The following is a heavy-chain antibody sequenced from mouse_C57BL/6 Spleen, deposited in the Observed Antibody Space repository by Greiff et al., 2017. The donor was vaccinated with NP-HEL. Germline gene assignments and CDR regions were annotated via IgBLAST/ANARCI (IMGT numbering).Heavy chain of an antibody. Sequence: QVQLQQPGTELVKPGASVKLSCKASGYTFTSYWMHWVKQRPGQGLEWIGNINPSNGGTNYNEKFKGKATLTADKSSSTAYMELRSLTSEDSAVYFCSYDYDGGDAMDYWGQGTSVTVSS. D-gene: IGHD2-4*01. CDR3: SYDYDGGDAMDY. CDR1: GYTFTSYW. CDR2: INPSNGGT. V-gene: IGHV1-53*01. J-gene: IGHJ4*01.